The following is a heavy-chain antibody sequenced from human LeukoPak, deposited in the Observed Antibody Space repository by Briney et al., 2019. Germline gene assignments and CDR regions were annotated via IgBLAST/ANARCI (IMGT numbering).Heavy chain of an antibody. J-gene: IGHJ5*02. CDR3: ARGRELLWFGDVLRSRFGP. CDR1: GGSISSSNW. Sequence: PSETLSLTCAVSGGSISSSNWWSWVRQPPGKGLEWIGEIYHSGSTNYNPSLKSRVTISVDTSKNQFSLKLSSVTAADTAVYYCARGRELLWFGDVLRSRFGPWGQGTLVTVSS. D-gene: IGHD3-10*01. CDR2: IYHSGST. V-gene: IGHV4-4*02.